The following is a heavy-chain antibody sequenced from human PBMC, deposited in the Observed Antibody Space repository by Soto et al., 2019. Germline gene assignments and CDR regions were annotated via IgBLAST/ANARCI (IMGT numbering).Heavy chain of an antibody. D-gene: IGHD2-21*02. CDR2: INPSGGST. CDR1: GYTFTSYY. CDR3: ARDSVVVVTASNALGP. J-gene: IGHJ5*02. V-gene: IGHV1-46*01. Sequence: RQGASVKVSCKASGYTFTSYYMHWVRQAPGQGFEWMGIINPSGGSTSYAQKFQGRVTMTRDTSTSTVYMELSSLRSEDTAVYYCARDSVVVVTASNALGPWGQGTLVTVSS.